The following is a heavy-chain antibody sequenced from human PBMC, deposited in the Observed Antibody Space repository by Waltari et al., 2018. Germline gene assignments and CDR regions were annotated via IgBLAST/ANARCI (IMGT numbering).Heavy chain of an antibody. V-gene: IGHV1-24*01. J-gene: IGHJ4*02. CDR3: ATDRNDFWSGYYRY. Sequence: QVQLVQSGAEVKKPGASVKVSCKVSGYTLTELSMHWVRQAPGKGLEWIGGFGPADGETIYAQKFQGRVTITEDTSTDTAYIELSSLRSEDTAVYYCATDRNDFWSGYYRYWGQGTLVTVSS. CDR1: GYTLTELS. D-gene: IGHD3-3*01. CDR2: FGPADGET.